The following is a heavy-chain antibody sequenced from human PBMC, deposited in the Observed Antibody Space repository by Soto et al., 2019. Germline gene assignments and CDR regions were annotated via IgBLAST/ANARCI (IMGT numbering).Heavy chain of an antibody. V-gene: IGHV1-18*04. Sequence: ASVKVSCKASGDMFDTYTITWMRQAPGQGLEWMGWINGYNGNTNHAQKLQGRVTMSTDTSTSTAYMELRSLRSDDSAVYYCARMGDVPYYYYGMDVWGQGTTVTVSS. D-gene: IGHD3-16*01. CDR2: INGYNGNT. CDR1: GDMFDTYT. CDR3: ARMGDVPYYYYGMDV. J-gene: IGHJ6*02.